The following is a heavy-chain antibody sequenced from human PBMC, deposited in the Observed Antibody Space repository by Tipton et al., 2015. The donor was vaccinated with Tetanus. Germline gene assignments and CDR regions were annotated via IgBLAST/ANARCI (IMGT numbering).Heavy chain of an antibody. CDR1: GYTFTSYD. D-gene: IGHD1-14*01. Sequence: QSGAEVKKPGASVKVSCKASGYTFTSYDINWVRQATGQGLEWMGWMDPNSGNTGYAQKFQGRATMTRNTSISTAYMELRSLRSGDTAVYYCASSDTGASGGFDPWGQGTLVTVSS. CDR3: ASSDTGASGGFDP. V-gene: IGHV1-8*01. CDR2: MDPNSGNT. J-gene: IGHJ5*02.